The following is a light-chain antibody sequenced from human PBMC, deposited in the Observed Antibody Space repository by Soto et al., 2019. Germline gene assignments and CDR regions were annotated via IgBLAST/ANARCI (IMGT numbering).Light chain of an antibody. Sequence: HSVLTQPASVSGPPGQSITISCTGTSSDVGAYNFVSWHQQHPGKAPKLMIYNVYDRPSGISYRFSGSKSGNTASLTISGLQGEDEADYYCSAYTVSRTYVFGTGTKVTV. CDR3: SAYTVSRTYV. V-gene: IGLV2-14*03. CDR1: SSDVGAYNF. CDR2: NVY. J-gene: IGLJ1*01.